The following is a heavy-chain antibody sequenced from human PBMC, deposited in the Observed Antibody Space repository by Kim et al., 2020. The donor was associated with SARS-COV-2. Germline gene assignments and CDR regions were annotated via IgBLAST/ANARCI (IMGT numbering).Heavy chain of an antibody. J-gene: IGHJ4*02. D-gene: IGHD3-22*01. CDR1: GGSISSSSYY. CDR3: ARIDITMIVRSFDY. CDR2: IYYSGST. V-gene: IGHV4-39*01. Sequence: SETLSLTCTVSGGSISSSSYYWGWIRQPPGKGLEWIGSIYYSGSTYYNPSLKSRVTISVDTSKNQFSLKLSSVTAADTAVYYCARIDITMIVRSFDYWGQGTLVTVSS.